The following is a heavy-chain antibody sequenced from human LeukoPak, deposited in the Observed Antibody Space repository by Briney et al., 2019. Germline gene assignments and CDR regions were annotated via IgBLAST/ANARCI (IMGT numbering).Heavy chain of an antibody. CDR2: ISRSGST. D-gene: IGHD4-11*01. J-gene: IGHJ5*02. Sequence: SETLSLTCAAYGASFSGYYWSWIRQPPGKGLEWVGEISRSGSTNYNPDPKSRRSIIVENSENQFSHRQISVLTADTAVVYCAREYGNYEGNWFDPCGEGTLVTVSS. CDR3: AREYGNYEGNWFDP. V-gene: IGHV4-34*01. CDR1: GASFSGYY.